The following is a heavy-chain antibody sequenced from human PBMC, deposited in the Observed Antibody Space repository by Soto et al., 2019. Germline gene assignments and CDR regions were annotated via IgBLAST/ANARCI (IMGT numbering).Heavy chain of an antibody. CDR2: IYHSGST. Sequence: NPSETLSLTCTVSGGSVRDGSYYWAWLRQPPGKGLEWIGHIYHSGSTIYNPTLKSRVTISIDTSKSQFSLNVNSMTAADTAVYYCAGYNWNYYFDPWGQGTLVTVYS. J-gene: IGHJ5*02. D-gene: IGHD1-7*01. CDR1: GGSVRDGSYY. CDR3: AGYNWNYYFDP. V-gene: IGHV4-61*01.